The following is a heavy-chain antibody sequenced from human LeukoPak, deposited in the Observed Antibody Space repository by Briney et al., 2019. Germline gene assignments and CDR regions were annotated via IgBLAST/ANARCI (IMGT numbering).Heavy chain of an antibody. CDR1: GFTFSSYS. J-gene: IGHJ4*02. V-gene: IGHV3-21*01. Sequence: GGSLRLSCAASGFTFSSYSMNWVRQAPGKGLEWVSSISSSSSYIYYADSVKGRFTISRDNAKNSLYLQMSSLRAEDTAVYYCARDVDTSSGWTGDYWGQGTLVTVSS. CDR2: ISSSSSYI. D-gene: IGHD6-19*01. CDR3: ARDVDTSSGWTGDY.